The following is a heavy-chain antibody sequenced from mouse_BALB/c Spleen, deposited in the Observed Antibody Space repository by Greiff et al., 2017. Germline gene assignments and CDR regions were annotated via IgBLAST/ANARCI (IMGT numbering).Heavy chain of an antibody. CDR3: ARDGNYYYAMDY. CDR1: GYNFTSYW. V-gene: IGHV1-55*01. J-gene: IGHJ4*01. Sequence: VQLQQPGAELVKPGTSVKLSCKASGYNFTSYWINWVKLRPGQGLEWIGDIYPGSGSTNYNEKFKSKATLTVDTSSSTAYMQLSSLASEDSALYYCARDGNYYYAMDYWGQGTSVTVSS. CDR2: IYPGSGST. D-gene: IGHD2-1*01.